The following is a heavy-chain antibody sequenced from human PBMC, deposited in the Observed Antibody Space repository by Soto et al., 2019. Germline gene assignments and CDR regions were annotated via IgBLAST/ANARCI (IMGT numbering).Heavy chain of an antibody. Sequence: EVQLVESGGGLVKPGGSLRLSCAASGFTFTRYSMNWVRQAPGKGLEWVASISSTTNYIYYGDSMKGRFTISRDNAKKSLYLEMSSLRAEDKAVYYCARASEELTSNFDSWGQGTLVTVSS. CDR3: ARASEELTSNFDS. D-gene: IGHD1-7*01. CDR1: GFTFTRYS. J-gene: IGHJ4*02. V-gene: IGHV3-21*01. CDR2: ISSTTNYI.